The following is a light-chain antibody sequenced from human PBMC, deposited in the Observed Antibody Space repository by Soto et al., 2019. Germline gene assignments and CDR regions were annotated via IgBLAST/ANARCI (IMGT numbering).Light chain of an antibody. J-gene: IGLJ1*01. CDR3: AAWDDSLNGLYV. CDR2: SNN. V-gene: IGLV1-44*01. Sequence: QSVLTQPPSASGTPGQRVTLSFSGRSSNIGSNTVNWYQQLPGTAPKLLIYSNNQRPPGVPDRFSGSKSGTSASLAISGLQSEDEADYYCAAWDDSLNGLYVFGTGTKATVL. CDR1: SSNIGSNT.